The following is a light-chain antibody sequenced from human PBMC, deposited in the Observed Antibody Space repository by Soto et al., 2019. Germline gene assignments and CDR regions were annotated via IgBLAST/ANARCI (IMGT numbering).Light chain of an antibody. CDR3: QQFGSSTIT. J-gene: IGKJ5*01. CDR1: QTVSRTY. V-gene: IGKV3-20*01. Sequence: EIVLTQAPGTLSLSPGERATLSCRTSQTVSRTYFAWYQQRPGQAPRLLFSDASTRETGIPDRYSCSGSGRDFTLTISRLEPEDSAVYYCQQFGSSTITFGQGTRLEIK. CDR2: DAS.